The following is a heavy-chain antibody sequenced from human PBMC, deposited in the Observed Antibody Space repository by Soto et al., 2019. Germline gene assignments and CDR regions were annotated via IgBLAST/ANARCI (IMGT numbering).Heavy chain of an antibody. CDR1: GDSISNYY. CDR2: IYYSGST. J-gene: IGHJ3*02. D-gene: IGHD3-16*01. CDR3: ARPHNLGGYGFDI. Sequence: NPSETLSLTCSVSGDSISNYYWSWIRQPPGKGLEWIGYIYYSGSTSYNPSLKSRVTISVDTSKNQFSLDLSYVTAADTAVYYCARPHNLGGYGFDIWDQGTMVTVSS. V-gene: IGHV4-59*01.